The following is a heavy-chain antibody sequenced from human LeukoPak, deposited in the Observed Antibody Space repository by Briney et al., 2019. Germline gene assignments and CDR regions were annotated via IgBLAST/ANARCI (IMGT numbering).Heavy chain of an antibody. Sequence: ASVNVSCKASGYSFTSHYFHWLRQAPGQGLEWMGWINPNSGGTNYAQKFQGRVTMTRDTSISTAYMELSRLRSDDTAVYYCARGRYQLHGYWGQGTLVTVSS. CDR2: INPNSGGT. CDR1: GYSFTSHY. D-gene: IGHD2-2*01. J-gene: IGHJ4*02. CDR3: ARGRYQLHGY. V-gene: IGHV1-2*02.